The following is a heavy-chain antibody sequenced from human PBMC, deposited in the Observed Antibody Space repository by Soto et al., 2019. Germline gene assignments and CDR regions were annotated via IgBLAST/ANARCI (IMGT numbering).Heavy chain of an antibody. D-gene: IGHD3-10*01. J-gene: IGHJ4*02. V-gene: IGHV4-39*01. Sequence: PSETLSLTCTVSTDSSSFTNSYWGWIRQPPGKGQQWIGSSSYNGGTFYNPSLKGRVVISFDTSKKQSSLQVTSVTAADTAVYFCARHRIEVVWRGFDFWGQGSPVTVSS. CDR1: TDSSSFTNSY. CDR2: SSYNGGT. CDR3: ARHRIEVVWRGFDF.